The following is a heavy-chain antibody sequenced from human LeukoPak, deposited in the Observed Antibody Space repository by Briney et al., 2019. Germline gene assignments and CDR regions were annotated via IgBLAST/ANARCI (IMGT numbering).Heavy chain of an antibody. CDR3: ASGLELEY. Sequence: GGSLRLSCAASEFTFSSYSMNWVRQAPGKGLEWVANIKQDGSEKNYVDSVKGRFTISRDNAKNSLYLQMNSLRAEDTAVYYCASGLELEYWGQGTLVTVSS. V-gene: IGHV3-7*03. CDR1: EFTFSSYS. J-gene: IGHJ4*02. CDR2: IKQDGSEK.